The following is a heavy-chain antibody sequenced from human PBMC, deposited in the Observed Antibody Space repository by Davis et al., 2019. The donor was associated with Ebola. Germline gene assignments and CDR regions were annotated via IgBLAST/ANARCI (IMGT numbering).Heavy chain of an antibody. CDR3: ARVQGSSWADY. D-gene: IGHD6-13*01. CDR2: IYHSGST. J-gene: IGHJ4*02. Sequence: MPSETLSLTCTVSGGSISSSSYYWGWIRQPPGKGLEWIGEIYHSGSTNYNPSLKSRVTISVDKSKNQFSLKLSSVTAADTAVYYCARVQGSSWADYWGQGTLVTVSS. V-gene: IGHV4-39*07. CDR1: GGSISSSSYY.